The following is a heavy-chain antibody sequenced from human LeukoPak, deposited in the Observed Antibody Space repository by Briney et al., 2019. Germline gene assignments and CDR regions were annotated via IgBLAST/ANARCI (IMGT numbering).Heavy chain of an antibody. V-gene: IGHV3-11*01. J-gene: IGHJ4*02. D-gene: IGHD4-11*01. CDR2: ISSSNSII. CDR3: ARDIGGMTTDYYFDY. Sequence: SGGSLRLSCAASGFTFSDYYMSWIRQAPGKGLEWVSHISSSNSIIYYADSVKGRFTISRDNAKNSLYLQMNSLRAEDTAVYYCARDIGGMTTDYYFDYWGQGTLVSVPS. CDR1: GFTFSDYY.